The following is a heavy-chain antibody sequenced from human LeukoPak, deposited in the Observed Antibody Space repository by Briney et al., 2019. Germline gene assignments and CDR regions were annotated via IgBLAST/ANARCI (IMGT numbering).Heavy chain of an antibody. J-gene: IGHJ5*02. V-gene: IGHV3-21*01. D-gene: IGHD6-6*01. CDR2: ISSSGGNT. Sequence: GGSLRLSCAASGFTFSTYAMSWVRQAPGKGLEWVSSISSSGGNTYYADSVKGRFTISRDNAKNSLYLQMNSLRAEDTAVYYCARVPEGSSSEWFDPWGQGTLVTVSS. CDR3: ARVPEGSSSEWFDP. CDR1: GFTFSTYA.